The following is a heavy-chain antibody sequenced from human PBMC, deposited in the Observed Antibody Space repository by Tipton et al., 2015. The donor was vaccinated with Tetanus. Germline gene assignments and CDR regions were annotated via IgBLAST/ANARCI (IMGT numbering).Heavy chain of an antibody. CDR1: GGSINSGSYY. CDR3: ARHWGVASAADY. D-gene: IGHD6-13*01. Sequence: TLSLTCTVSGGSINSGSYYWGWIRQPPGKGLEWIGSIYNSGSTYYRSSLKSRVTISVDTSKNQFSLKLSSVTAADTAVYYCARHWGVASAADYWGQGTLVTVSS. J-gene: IGHJ4*02. V-gene: IGHV4-39*01. CDR2: IYNSGST.